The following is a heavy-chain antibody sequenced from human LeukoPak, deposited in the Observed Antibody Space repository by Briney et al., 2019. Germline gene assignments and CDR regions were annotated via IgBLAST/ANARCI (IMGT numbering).Heavy chain of an antibody. J-gene: IGHJ4*02. CDR2: ISSTSSII. CDR1: GSTFSSHT. Sequence: GGSLRLSCAASGSTFSSHTMNWVRQAPGKGLEWVSYISSTSSIIYYADSVKGRFTISRDNAKNSLYLQMSSLRAEDTAVYYCARDGGYFDYWGQGTLVTVSA. D-gene: IGHD3-3*01. CDR3: ARDGGYFDY. V-gene: IGHV3-48*04.